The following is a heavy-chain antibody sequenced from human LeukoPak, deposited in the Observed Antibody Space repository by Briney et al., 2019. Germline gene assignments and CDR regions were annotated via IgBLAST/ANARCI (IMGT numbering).Heavy chain of an antibody. V-gene: IGHV4-34*01. CDR1: GFTFSSYA. Sequence: GSLRLSCAASGFTFSSYAMSWIRQPPGKGLEWIGEINHSGSTNYNPSLKSRVTISVDTSKNQFSLKLSSVTAADTAVYYCARQPYYDFWSGYRYYFDYWGQGTLVTVSS. J-gene: IGHJ4*02. CDR2: INHSGST. D-gene: IGHD3-3*01. CDR3: ARQPYYDFWSGYRYYFDY.